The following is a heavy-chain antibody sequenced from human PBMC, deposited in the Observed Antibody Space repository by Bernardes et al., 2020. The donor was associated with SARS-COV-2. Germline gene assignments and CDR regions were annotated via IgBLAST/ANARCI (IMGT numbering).Heavy chain of an antibody. D-gene: IGHD3-16*01. V-gene: IGHV3-49*04. CDR1: GFTFGDYA. J-gene: IGHJ4*02. CDR3: TRPTLRDGLGTVPPDY. CDR2: IRSKAYGGTT. Sequence: GGSLRLSCTASGFTFGDYAMSWVRQAPGKGLEWVGFIRSKAYGGTTEYAASVKGRFTISRDDSKSIAYLQMNSLKTEDTAVYYCTRPTLRDGLGTVPPDYWGQGTLVTVSS.